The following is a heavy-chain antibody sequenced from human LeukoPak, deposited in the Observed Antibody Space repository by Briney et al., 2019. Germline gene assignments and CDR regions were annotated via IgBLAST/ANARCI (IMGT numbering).Heavy chain of an antibody. CDR1: GLSFSDLW. J-gene: IGHJ4*02. V-gene: IGHV3-7*03. D-gene: IGHD6-13*01. CDR2: IKKDGTEK. CDR3: ASLSSWYDFDY. Sequence: PGGSLRLSCTASGLSFSDLWLTWVRQAPGRGLEWVANIKKDGTEKNYVDSVRGRFTISRGNSKNTLYLQMNSLRAEDTAVYYCASLSSWYDFDYWGQGTLVTVSS.